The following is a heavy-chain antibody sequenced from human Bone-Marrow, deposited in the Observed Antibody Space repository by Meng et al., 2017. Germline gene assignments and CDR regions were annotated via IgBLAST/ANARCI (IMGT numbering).Heavy chain of an antibody. D-gene: IGHD3-22*01. Sequence: ASVKVSCKASGYTFTSYGISWVRQAPGQGLEWMGWISAYNGNTNYAQKLQGRVTMTTDTSTSTAYMELSSLRSEDTAVYYCARVPPGYYYDSSGYYLYGMDVWGQGTTVTVSS. J-gene: IGHJ6*02. CDR1: GYTFTSYG. CDR3: ARVPPGYYYDSSGYYLYGMDV. CDR2: ISAYNGNT. V-gene: IGHV1-18*01.